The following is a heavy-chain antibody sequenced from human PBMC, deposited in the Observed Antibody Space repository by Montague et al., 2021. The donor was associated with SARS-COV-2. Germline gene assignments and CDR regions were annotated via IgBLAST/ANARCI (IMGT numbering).Heavy chain of an antibody. V-gene: IGHV4-31*03. CDR3: ARAQLDFDWLSMPSSHWFDP. D-gene: IGHD3-9*01. CDR2: IYYSGNT. J-gene: IGHJ5*02. Sequence: TLSLTCTVSGGSISSGGYYWSWIRQHPGKGLGWIGYIYYSGNTYYNPSLKSRVTISVDTSKNQFSLKLSSVTAADTAVYYCARAQLDFDWLSMPSSHWFDPWGQGTLVTVSS. CDR1: GGSISSGGYY.